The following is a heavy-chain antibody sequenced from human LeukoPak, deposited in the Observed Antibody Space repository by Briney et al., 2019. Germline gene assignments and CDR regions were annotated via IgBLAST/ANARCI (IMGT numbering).Heavy chain of an antibody. CDR2: IYYSGST. J-gene: IGHJ3*02. Sequence: SETLSLTCTVSSGSISSSSYYWGWIRQPPGKGLEWIGSIYYSGSTYYNPSLKSRVTISVDTSKNQFSLKLSSVTAADTAVYYCAREVAGPYDAFDIWGQGTMVTVSS. V-gene: IGHV4-39*07. CDR3: AREVAGPYDAFDI. D-gene: IGHD2-15*01. CDR1: SGSISSSSYY.